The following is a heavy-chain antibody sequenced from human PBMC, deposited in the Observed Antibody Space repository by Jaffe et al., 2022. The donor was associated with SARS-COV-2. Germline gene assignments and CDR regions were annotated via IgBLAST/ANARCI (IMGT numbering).Heavy chain of an antibody. Sequence: VQLEESGGGLVEPGRSLTLSCSASGFTFGDYAMSWFRQAPGKGLEWVGFIRSKAYGGTTECAASVRGRFTISRDDSKSIAYLQMNSLKTEDTAFYYCTRRCSGVACSSWGLSDYWGQGTLVTVSS. CDR3: TRRCSGVACSSWGLSDY. V-gene: IGHV3-49*03. CDR2: IRSKAYGGTT. CDR1: GFTFGDYA. D-gene: IGHD2-15*01. J-gene: IGHJ4*02.